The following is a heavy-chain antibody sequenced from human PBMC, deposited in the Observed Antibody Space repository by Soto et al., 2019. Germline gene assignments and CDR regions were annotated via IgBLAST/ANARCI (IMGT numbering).Heavy chain of an antibody. CDR2: ISSSSSTI. CDR3: ARLHDYGDYYYYYYMDV. J-gene: IGHJ6*03. D-gene: IGHD4-17*01. V-gene: IGHV3-48*01. Sequence: GGSLRLSCAASGFTFSSYSMSWVRQAPGKGLEWVSYISSSSSTIYYADSVKGRFTISRDNAKNSLYLQMNSLRAEDTAVYYCARLHDYGDYYYYYYMDVWGKGTTVTVSS. CDR1: GFTFSSYS.